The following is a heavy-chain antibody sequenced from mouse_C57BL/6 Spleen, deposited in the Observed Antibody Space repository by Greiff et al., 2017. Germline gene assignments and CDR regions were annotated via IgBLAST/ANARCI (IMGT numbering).Heavy chain of an antibody. Sequence: QVQLQQSGAELVKPGASVKISCKASGYAFSGYWMNWVKQRPGKGLEWIGQIYPGNGDPNYNAKFKGKATLTADTSSNTAYMQLSSLTSEDSAVYFCARSGYYSVDYWGQGTTVTVSS. CDR1: GYAFSGYW. J-gene: IGHJ2*01. V-gene: IGHV1-80*01. CDR3: ARSGYYSVDY. CDR2: IYPGNGDP. D-gene: IGHD2-3*01.